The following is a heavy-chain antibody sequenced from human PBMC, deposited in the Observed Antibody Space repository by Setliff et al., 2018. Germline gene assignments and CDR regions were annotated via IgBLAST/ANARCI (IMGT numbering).Heavy chain of an antibody. D-gene: IGHD6-13*01. Sequence: SVKVSCKASGGTFSSYAISWVRQAPGQGLEWMGGIIPILGIANYAQKFQGRVTITADKSTSTAYMELSGLRSEDTAVYYCARGAAAGIRTFDYWGQGTLVTVSS. J-gene: IGHJ4*02. CDR1: GGTFSSYA. V-gene: IGHV1-69*10. CDR3: ARGAAAGIRTFDY. CDR2: IIPILGIA.